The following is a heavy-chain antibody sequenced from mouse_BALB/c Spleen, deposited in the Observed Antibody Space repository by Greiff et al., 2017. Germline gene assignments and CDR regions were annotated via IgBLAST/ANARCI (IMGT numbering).Heavy chain of an antibody. D-gene: IGHD2-10*02. J-gene: IGHJ4*01. CDR3: ARDRYGNYDAMDY. CDR2: IWAGGST. V-gene: IGHV2-9*02. CDR1: GFSLTSYG. Sequence: VQLQQSGPGLVAPSQSLSITCTVSGFSLTSYGVHWVRQPPGKGLEWLGVIWAGGSTNYNSALMSRLSISKDNSKSQGFLKMNSLQTDDTAMYYCARDRYGNYDAMDYWGQGTSVTVSS.